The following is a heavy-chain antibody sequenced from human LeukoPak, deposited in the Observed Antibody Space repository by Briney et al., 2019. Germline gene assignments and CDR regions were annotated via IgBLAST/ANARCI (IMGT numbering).Heavy chain of an antibody. D-gene: IGHD5-24*01. CDR2: IIPIFGTA. V-gene: IGHV1-69*05. J-gene: IGHJ3*02. Sequence: ASVKVSCKASGGTFSSYAISWVRQAPGQGLEWVGGIIPIFGTANYAQKFQGRVTITTDESTSTAYMELSSLRSEDTAVYYCARAHRDGYTPLAFDIWGQGTMVTVSS. CDR1: GGTFSSYA. CDR3: ARAHRDGYTPLAFDI.